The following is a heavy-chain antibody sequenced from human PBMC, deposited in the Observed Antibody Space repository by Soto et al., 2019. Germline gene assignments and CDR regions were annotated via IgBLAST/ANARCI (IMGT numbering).Heavy chain of an antibody. Sequence: SETLSLTCTVSGGSISSYYWSWIRQPPGKGLEWIGYIYYSGSTNYNPSLKSRVTISVDTSKNQFSLKLSSVTAADMAVYYCARDIRSGPKKARYFDLWGRGTLVTVSS. V-gene: IGHV4-59*01. CDR2: IYYSGST. J-gene: IGHJ2*01. D-gene: IGHD3-10*01. CDR1: GGSISSYY. CDR3: ARDIRSGPKKARYFDL.